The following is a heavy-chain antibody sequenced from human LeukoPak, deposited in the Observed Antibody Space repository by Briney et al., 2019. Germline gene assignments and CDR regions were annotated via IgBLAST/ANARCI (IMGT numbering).Heavy chain of an antibody. D-gene: IGHD2-15*01. Sequence: GGSLRLSCAASGFTFSDYYMSWIRQAPGKGLEWVSYISSSGSTIYYADSVKGRFIVSRDISKNTVFLQMNSLRGEDTAVYYCAKFALRYCSGGSCHPFDYWGQGTLVTVSS. V-gene: IGHV3-11*04. J-gene: IGHJ4*02. CDR3: AKFALRYCSGGSCHPFDY. CDR2: ISSSGSTI. CDR1: GFTFSDYY.